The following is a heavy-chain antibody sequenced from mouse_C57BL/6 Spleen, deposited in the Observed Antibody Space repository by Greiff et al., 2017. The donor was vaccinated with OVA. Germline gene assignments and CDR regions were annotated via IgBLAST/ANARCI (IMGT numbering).Heavy chain of an antibody. CDR1: GYTFTSYW. V-gene: IGHV1-61*01. CDR3: ARELRLFFDY. J-gene: IGHJ2*01. CDR2: IYPSDSET. Sequence: QVQLKQPGAELVRPGSSVKLSCKASGYTFTSYWMDWVKQRPGQGLEWIGNIYPSDSETHYNQKFKDKATLTVDKSSSTAYMQLSSLTSEDSAVYYCARELRLFFDYWGQGTTLTVSS. D-gene: IGHD3-2*02.